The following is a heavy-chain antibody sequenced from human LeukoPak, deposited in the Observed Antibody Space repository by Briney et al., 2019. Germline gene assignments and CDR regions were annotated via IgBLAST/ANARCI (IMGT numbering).Heavy chain of an antibody. J-gene: IGHJ4*02. CDR1: GFTFSSYA. V-gene: IGHV3-23*01. Sequence: GGSLRLSCAASGFTFSSYAMSWVRQAPGKGLEWVSAISGSGGSTYYADSVKGRFTISRDNSKNTLYLQMNSLRAEDTAVYYRAKDRAATVVIPFDYWGQGTLVTVSS. D-gene: IGHD4-23*01. CDR3: AKDRAATVVIPFDY. CDR2: ISGSGGST.